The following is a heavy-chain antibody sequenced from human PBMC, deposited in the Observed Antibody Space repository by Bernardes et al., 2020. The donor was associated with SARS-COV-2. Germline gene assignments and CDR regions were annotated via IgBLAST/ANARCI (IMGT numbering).Heavy chain of an antibody. V-gene: IGHV1-18*04. D-gene: IGHD3-10*01. J-gene: IGHJ5*02. CDR1: GYTFTSYG. CDR3: ARYYNSAALTNWFDP. Sequence: ASVKVSCMASGYTFTSYGISWVRQAPGQGLEWMGWISAYNGNTNYAQKLQGRVTMTTDTSTSTAYMELRSLRSDDTAVYYCARYYNSAALTNWFDPWGQGTLVTVSS. CDR2: ISAYNGNT.